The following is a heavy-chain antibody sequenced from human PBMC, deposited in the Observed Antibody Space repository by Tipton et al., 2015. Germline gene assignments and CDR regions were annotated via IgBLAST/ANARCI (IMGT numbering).Heavy chain of an antibody. D-gene: IGHD3-9*01. V-gene: IGHV4-39*01. J-gene: IGHJ4*02. CDR3: ACQDYDSLTRDYQTVDY. Sequence: TLSLTCTVSGGSISGSSYYWGWIRQPPGKGLEWIGSIYYSGSTYYNPSLKSRVTISVDTSKNQFSLKLTSVTAADTAVYYCACQDYDSLTRDYQTVDYWGQGTLVTVSS. CDR1: GGSISGSSYY. CDR2: IYYSGST.